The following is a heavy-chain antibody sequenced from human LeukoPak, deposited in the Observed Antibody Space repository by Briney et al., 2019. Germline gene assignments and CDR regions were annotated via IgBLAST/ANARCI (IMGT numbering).Heavy chain of an antibody. D-gene: IGHD1-1*01. J-gene: IGHJ6*03. V-gene: IGHV4-59*01. CDR3: ARAVQLERPPPLIDYYYMDV. Sequence: SETLSLTCTVSGGSISSYYWSWIRRPPGKGLEWIGYIYYSGNTNYNPSLKSRVTISVDTSKKQFSLKLSSVTAADTAVYYCARAVQLERPPPLIDYYYMDVWGKGTTVTVSS. CDR1: GGSISSYY. CDR2: IYYSGNT.